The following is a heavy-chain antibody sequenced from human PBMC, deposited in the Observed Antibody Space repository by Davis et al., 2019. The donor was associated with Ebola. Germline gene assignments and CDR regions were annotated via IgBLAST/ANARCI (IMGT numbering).Heavy chain of an antibody. D-gene: IGHD3-3*02. CDR2: IYYSGST. CDR3: ARHGFAFHFDY. V-gene: IGHV4-59*08. J-gene: IGHJ4*02. CDR1: GVSISSFY. Sequence: SETLSLTCSVSGVSISSFYWSWIRQTPGKGLEWIGYIYYSGSTNYNPSLKSRVTISVDTSKNQFSLKLSSVTAADTAVYYCARHGFAFHFDYWGQGTLVTVSS.